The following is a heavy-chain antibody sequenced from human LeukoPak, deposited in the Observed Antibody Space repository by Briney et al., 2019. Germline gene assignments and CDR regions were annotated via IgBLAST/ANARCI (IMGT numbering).Heavy chain of an antibody. D-gene: IGHD6-13*01. CDR1: GFTVSRNY. V-gene: IGHV3-66*01. Sequence: GGSLRLSCAASGFTVSRNYMSWVRQAPGKGLEWVPVIYSGGRTYYADSVKGRFTISRDNSKNTLYLQMNRLRAEDTAVYYCARAGPSSSWHQFDYWGQGTLVTVSS. J-gene: IGHJ4*02. CDR2: IYSGGRT. CDR3: ARAGPSSSWHQFDY.